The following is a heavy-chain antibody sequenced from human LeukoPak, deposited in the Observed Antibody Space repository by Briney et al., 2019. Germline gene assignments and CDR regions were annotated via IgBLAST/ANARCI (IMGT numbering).Heavy chain of an antibody. J-gene: IGHJ4*02. V-gene: IGHV1-69*04. D-gene: IGHD4-17*01. CDR3: ATVPTTVTTSANFDY. Sequence: ASVKVSCKASGDTLNSYAISWVRQAPGQGLEWMGRIIPLLGIANYAQKFQGRVTISADKSTSTAYMELRSLRSEDTAVYYCATVPTTVTTSANFDYWGQGTLVTVSS. CDR1: GDTLNSYA. CDR2: IIPLLGIA.